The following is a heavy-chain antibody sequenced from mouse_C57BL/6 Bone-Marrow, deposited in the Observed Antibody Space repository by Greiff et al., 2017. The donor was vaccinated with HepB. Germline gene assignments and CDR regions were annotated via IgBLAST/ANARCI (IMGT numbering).Heavy chain of an antibody. D-gene: IGHD1-1*01. V-gene: IGHV1-55*01. CDR3: AREGYYGSSQAWFAY. J-gene: IGHJ3*01. Sequence: VQLQQSGAELVKPGASVKMSCKASGYTFTSYWITWVKQRPGQGLEWIGDIYPGSGSTNYNEKFKSKATLTVDTSSSTAYMQLSSLTSEDSAVYYCAREGYYGSSQAWFAYWGQGTLVTVSA. CDR2: IYPGSGST. CDR1: GYTFTSYW.